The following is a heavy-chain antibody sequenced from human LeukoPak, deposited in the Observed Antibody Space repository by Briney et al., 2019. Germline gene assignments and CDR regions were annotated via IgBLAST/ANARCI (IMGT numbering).Heavy chain of an antibody. J-gene: IGHJ5*02. V-gene: IGHV1-69*05. CDR1: GGTFISYA. D-gene: IGHD2-21*01. CDR2: IIPIFGTA. Sequence: ASVKVSCKASGGTFISYAISWVRQAPGQGLEWMGGIIPIFGTANYAQKFQGRVTITTDESTSTAYMELSSLRSEDTAVYYCARVDYIPYNWFDPWGQGTLVTASS. CDR3: ARVDYIPYNWFDP.